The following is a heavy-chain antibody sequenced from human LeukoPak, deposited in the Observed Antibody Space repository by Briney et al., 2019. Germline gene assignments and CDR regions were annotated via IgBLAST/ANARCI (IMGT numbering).Heavy chain of an antibody. Sequence: GGSLRLSCAASGFTFSSYAMHWVRQAPGKGLEWVAVISYDGSNKYYADSVKGRFTISRDNSKNTLYLQMNSLRAEDTAVYYCARPNPFYDSSGYFAFDIWGQGTRVTVSS. V-gene: IGHV3-30*04. D-gene: IGHD3-22*01. CDR3: ARPNPFYDSSGYFAFDI. CDR2: ISYDGSNK. CDR1: GFTFSSYA. J-gene: IGHJ3*02.